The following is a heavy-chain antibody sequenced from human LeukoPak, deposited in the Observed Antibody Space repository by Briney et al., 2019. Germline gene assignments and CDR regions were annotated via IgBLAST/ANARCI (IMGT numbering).Heavy chain of an antibody. CDR2: IYYSGST. CDR1: GASISNYY. D-gene: IGHD3-10*01. J-gene: IGHJ3*02. Sequence: PSETLSLTCTVSGASISNYYCSWIRQPPGEGLEWIGYIYYSGSTNYNPSLKSRVTISVDTSKNQFSLKLSSVTAADTAVYYCARVEWFGELSPFDIWGQGTMVTVSS. CDR3: ARVEWFGELSPFDI. V-gene: IGHV4-59*01.